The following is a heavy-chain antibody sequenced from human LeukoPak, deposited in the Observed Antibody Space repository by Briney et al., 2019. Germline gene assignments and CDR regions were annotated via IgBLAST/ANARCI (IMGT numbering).Heavy chain of an antibody. CDR2: IYYTGST. Sequence: SETLSLTCTVSGGSISSSSYYWGWIRQPPGKGLQWIGSIYYTGSTYYSPSLKSRVTISIDTSRNQFSLRLSSVSDEDTAVYYCAILNLGEPFDPWGQGTLVTVSS. CDR1: GGSISSSSYY. J-gene: IGHJ5*02. V-gene: IGHV4-39*01. D-gene: IGHD3-16*01. CDR3: AILNLGEPFDP.